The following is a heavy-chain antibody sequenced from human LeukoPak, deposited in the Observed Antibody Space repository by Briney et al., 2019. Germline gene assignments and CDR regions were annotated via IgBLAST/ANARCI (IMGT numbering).Heavy chain of an antibody. D-gene: IGHD4-23*01. V-gene: IGHV4-39*07. CDR3: VRVDNGGNYFDY. J-gene: IGHJ4*02. CDR1: GFTFSNYS. Sequence: GSLRLSCAASGFTFSNYSMNWVRQAPGKGLEWIGSIHYGGTTYYNPSLKSRVTISVDTSKNQFSLKLSSVTAADTAVYYCVRVDNGGNYFDYWGQGTLVTVSS. CDR2: IHYGGTT.